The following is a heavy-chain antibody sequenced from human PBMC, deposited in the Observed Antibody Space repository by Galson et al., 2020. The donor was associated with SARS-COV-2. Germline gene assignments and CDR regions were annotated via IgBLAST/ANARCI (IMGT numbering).Heavy chain of an antibody. CDR2: IYHSGST. V-gene: IGHV4-38-2*02. CDR1: GYSISSGYY. CDR3: ARGIGYCSSTSCYPGLDY. J-gene: IGHJ4*02. D-gene: IGHD2-2*01. Sequence: SETLSLTCTVSGYSISSGYYWGWIRQPPGKGLEWIGSIYHSGSTYYNPSLKSRVTISVDTSKNQFSLKLSSVTAADTAVYYCARGIGYCSSTSCYPGLDYWGQGTLVTVSS.